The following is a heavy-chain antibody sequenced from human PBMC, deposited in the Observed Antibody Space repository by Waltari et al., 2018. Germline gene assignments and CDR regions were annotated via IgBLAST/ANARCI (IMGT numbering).Heavy chain of an antibody. Sequence: EVQLVESGGGLGQPGGSLRLSCADSGCTFRSYWMTGVRRAPGKWLVGVSRINSDGSSTSYAYSVKGRFTISRDNAKNTLYLQMNSLRAEDTAVYYCAKARDSYGSGSYYGYWGQGTLVTVSS. J-gene: IGHJ4*02. CDR2: INSDGSST. CDR1: GCTFRSYW. V-gene: IGHV3-74*01. CDR3: AKARDSYGSGSYYGY. D-gene: IGHD3-10*01.